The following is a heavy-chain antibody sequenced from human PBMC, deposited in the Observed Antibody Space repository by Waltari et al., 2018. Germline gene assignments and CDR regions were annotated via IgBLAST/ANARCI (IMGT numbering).Heavy chain of an antibody. J-gene: IGHJ6*02. D-gene: IGHD3-3*01. V-gene: IGHV3-48*01. CDR1: GFSFDACS. CDR3: ARPVRISGNYGLDV. CDR2: ITGSSRTI. Sequence: EIQLVQSGGGLVQPGGSLRLSCAAPGFSFDACSLNWVRQAPGKGLEWVSYITGSSRTIYYADSVRGRFTVSRDNAKNSLYLQMNSLRAEDTAVYFCARPVRISGNYGLDVWGHGTTVIVSS.